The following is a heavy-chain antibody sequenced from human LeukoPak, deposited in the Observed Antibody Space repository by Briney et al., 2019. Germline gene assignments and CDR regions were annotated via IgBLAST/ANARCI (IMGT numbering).Heavy chain of an antibody. CDR3: ARDSRIAVAVYYFAY. Sequence: ASVKVSCKASGYTFTNYHMYWVRQAPGQGLEWMGRINPSSGDTNYAQKFQGRVTMTRDTSISTAYMELSRLRSDDTPVYFCARDSRIAVAVYYFAYWGQGTLVTVSS. CDR2: INPSSGDT. J-gene: IGHJ4*02. CDR1: GYTFTNYH. D-gene: IGHD6-19*01. V-gene: IGHV1-2*06.